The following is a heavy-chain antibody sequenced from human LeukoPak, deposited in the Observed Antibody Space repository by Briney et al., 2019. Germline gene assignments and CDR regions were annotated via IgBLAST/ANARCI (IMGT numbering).Heavy chain of an antibody. V-gene: IGHV3-33*01. Sequence: GTSLRLSCAASGFTFSRFAMHWVRQAPGEGLEWVAIIWYDGSKAYYEDSVKGRFTISRDNSKNTLYLQMSSLRAEDTAVYYCARAPIVVVVAATFDYWGQGTLVTVSS. CDR3: ARAPIVVVVAATFDY. CDR2: IWYDGSKA. J-gene: IGHJ4*02. D-gene: IGHD2-15*01. CDR1: GFTFSRFA.